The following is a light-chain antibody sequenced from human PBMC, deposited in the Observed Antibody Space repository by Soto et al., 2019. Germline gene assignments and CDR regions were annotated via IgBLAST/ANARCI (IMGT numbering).Light chain of an antibody. J-gene: IGKJ5*01. CDR3: QQYKSYPIT. Sequence: DIQMTQSPSSLSPSVGDGVTITCRASHDLNNALAWFQQKPGKAPKSLIYAASSLQSGVPSRFSGSGSATDFTLTISSLQREDFATYYCQQYKSYPITFGQGTRLEIK. CDR2: AAS. V-gene: IGKV1-16*01. CDR1: HDLNNA.